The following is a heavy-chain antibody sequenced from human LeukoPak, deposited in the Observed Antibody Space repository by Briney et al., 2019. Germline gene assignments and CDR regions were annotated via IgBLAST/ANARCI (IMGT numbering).Heavy chain of an antibody. CDR3: ARDPMMGYYDY. J-gene: IGHJ4*02. CDR1: GFTFSSYA. V-gene: IGHV3-64*01. D-gene: IGHD3-22*01. Sequence: QPGGSLRLSCAASGFTFSSYAMHWVRQAPGKGLEYVSAISSNGGSTYYANSVKGRFTISRDNSKNTLYLQMGSLRAEDMAVYYCARDPMMGYYDYWGQGTLVTVSP. CDR2: ISSNGGST.